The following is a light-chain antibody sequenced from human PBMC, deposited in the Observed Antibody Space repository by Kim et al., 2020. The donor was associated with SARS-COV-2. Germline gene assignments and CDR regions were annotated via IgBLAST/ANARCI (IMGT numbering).Light chain of an antibody. V-gene: IGLV2-14*03. Sequence: GQPITTSCTGTSSDVGGYNYISWYQQHPGKAPKLLCYNVSKRPSGVSHRCSASKYGNTTSLSISGLQAENKADYYCSSYASSRYVLFGGGTQLTV. CDR3: SSYASSRYVL. CDR1: SSDVGGYNY. J-gene: IGLJ2*01. CDR2: NVS.